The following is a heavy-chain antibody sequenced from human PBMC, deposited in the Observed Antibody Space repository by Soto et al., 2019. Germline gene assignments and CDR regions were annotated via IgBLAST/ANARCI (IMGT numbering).Heavy chain of an antibody. CDR2: MDNVGGTT. CDR3: VSVPLIITNPEGAHIDY. D-gene: IGHD1-26*01. CDR1: GFTFSNNA. V-gene: IGHV3-23*05. J-gene: IGHJ4*02. Sequence: EVQLLESGGGLVQPGGSLRLSCSVSGFTFSNNAMTWVRQAPGKGLDWVSAMDNVGGTTYYAESVKGRVTISRDNSKNTLYLQMNMLSAEDTAIYFCVSVPLIITNPEGAHIDYWGQGTLVTISS.